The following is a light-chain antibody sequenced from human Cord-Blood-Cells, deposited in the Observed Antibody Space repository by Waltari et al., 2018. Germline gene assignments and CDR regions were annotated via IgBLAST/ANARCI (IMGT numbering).Light chain of an antibody. Sequence: QSALTQPRSVSGSPGQSVTISCTGTSRDGGGYNYVSWYQQHPGKAPKLMIYDVSKRPSGVPDRFSGSKSGNTASRTISGLQAEDEADYYCCSYAGSYTWVFGGGTKLTVL. CDR3: CSYAGSYTWV. CDR2: DVS. V-gene: IGLV2-11*01. CDR1: SRDGGGYNY. J-gene: IGLJ3*02.